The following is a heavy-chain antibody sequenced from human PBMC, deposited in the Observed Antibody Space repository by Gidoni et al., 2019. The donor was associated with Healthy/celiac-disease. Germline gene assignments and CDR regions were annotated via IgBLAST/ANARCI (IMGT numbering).Heavy chain of an antibody. D-gene: IGHD2-15*01. CDR3: ASCNPERNNYYGMDV. J-gene: IGHJ6*02. CDR1: GYTFTSYY. Sequence: QVQLVQSGAEVKKPGASVKVSCKASGYTFTSYYMHWVRQAPGQGLEWMGIINPSGGSTSYAQKFQGRVTMTRDTSTSTVYMELSSLRSEDTAVYYCASCNPERNNYYGMDVWGQGTTVTVSS. V-gene: IGHV1-46*01. CDR2: INPSGGST.